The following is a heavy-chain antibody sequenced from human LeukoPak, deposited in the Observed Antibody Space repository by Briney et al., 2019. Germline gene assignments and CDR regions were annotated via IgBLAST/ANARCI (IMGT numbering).Heavy chain of an antibody. V-gene: IGHV1-69*05. Sequence: SVKVSCKASGGTFSSYAISWVRQAPGQGLEWMGGIIPIFGTANYAQKFQGRVTITTDESTSTAYMELSSLRSEDTAVYYCARGRGSPYYSSTSCSHYYYYMDVWGKGTTVTVSS. D-gene: IGHD2-2*01. CDR2: IIPIFGTA. CDR3: ARGRGSPYYSSTSCSHYYYYMDV. J-gene: IGHJ6*03. CDR1: GGTFSSYA.